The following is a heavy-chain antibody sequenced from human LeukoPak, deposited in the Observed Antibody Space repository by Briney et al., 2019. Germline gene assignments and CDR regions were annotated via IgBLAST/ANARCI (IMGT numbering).Heavy chain of an antibody. J-gene: IGHJ4*02. Sequence: PGGSLRLSCAASGFTFDDYGMSWVRQAPGKGLEWVSGINWNGGSTGYADSVKGRFTISRDNSKNTLYLQMNSLRAEDTAVYYCAKADSSGYYPIFDYWGQGTLVTVSS. CDR1: GFTFDDYG. CDR3: AKADSSGYYPIFDY. V-gene: IGHV3-20*04. D-gene: IGHD3-22*01. CDR2: INWNGGST.